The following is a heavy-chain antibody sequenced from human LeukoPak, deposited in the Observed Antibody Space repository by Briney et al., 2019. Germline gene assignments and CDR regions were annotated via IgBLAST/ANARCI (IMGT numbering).Heavy chain of an antibody. CDR1: GGSFSGYY. J-gene: IGHJ6*03. CDR2: IYYSGST. D-gene: IGHD3-16*01. Sequence: KSSETLSLTCAVYGGSFSGYYWSWIRQPPGKGLEYIGYIYYSGSTNYNPSLKSRLTISVDTSKNQFSLKLSSVTAADTAVYYCARETSQKGAHYMDVWGKGTTVTISS. V-gene: IGHV4-59*01. CDR3: ARETSQKGAHYMDV.